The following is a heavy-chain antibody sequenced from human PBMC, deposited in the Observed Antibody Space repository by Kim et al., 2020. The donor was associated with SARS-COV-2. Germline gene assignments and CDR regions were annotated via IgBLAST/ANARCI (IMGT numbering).Heavy chain of an antibody. J-gene: IGHJ4*02. D-gene: IGHD2-15*01. CDR2: IDPSDSYT. CDR1: GYSFTSYW. Sequence: GESLKISCKGSGYSFTSYWISWVRQMPGKGLEWMGRIDPSDSYTNYSPSFQGHVTISADKSISTTYLQWSSLKASDTAMYYCARRARGGGTRAACSGGSCAMLRDYWGQGTLVTVSS. CDR3: ARRARGGGTRAACSGGSCAMLRDY. V-gene: IGHV5-10-1*01.